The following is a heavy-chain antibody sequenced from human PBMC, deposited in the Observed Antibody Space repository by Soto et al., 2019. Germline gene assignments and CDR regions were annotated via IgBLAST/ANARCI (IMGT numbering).Heavy chain of an antibody. D-gene: IGHD6-19*01. CDR1: GYTFTGYY. CDR2: INPNSGGT. V-gene: IGHV1-2*02. CDR3: ASSPVAGTGWFDP. Sequence: GASVKVSCKSSGYTFTGYYMHWVRQAPGQGLEWMGWINPNSGGTNYAQKFQGRVTMTRDTSISTAYMELNRLRSDDTAVYYCASSPVAGTGWFDPWGQGTLVTVSS. J-gene: IGHJ5*02.